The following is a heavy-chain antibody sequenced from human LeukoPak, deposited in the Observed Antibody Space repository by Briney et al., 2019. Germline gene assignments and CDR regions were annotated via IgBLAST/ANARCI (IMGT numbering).Heavy chain of an antibody. CDR3: AREGSTSFNDY. CDR1: GGSFSGYY. V-gene: IGHV3-7*01. J-gene: IGHJ4*02. D-gene: IGHD2-2*01. CDR2: IKQDGSEK. Sequence: ETLSLTCAVYGGSFSGYYWSWVRQAPGKGLEWVANIKQDGSEKYYVDSVKGRFTISRDNAKNSLYLQMNSLRAEDTAVYYCAREGSTSFNDYWGQGTLVTVSS.